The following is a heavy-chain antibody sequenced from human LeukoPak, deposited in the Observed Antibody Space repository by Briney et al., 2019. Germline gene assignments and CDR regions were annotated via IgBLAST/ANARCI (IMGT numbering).Heavy chain of an antibody. J-gene: IGHJ4*02. CDR2: IYPGDSDT. Sequence: GESLKISCKGAGYNFTSYWIGWVRQMPGKGLEWMGIIYPGDSDTRYSPSFQGQVTISADKSISTAYLQWSSLKASDTAMYYCARQEPCGGDCWTFDYWGQGTVVTVSS. D-gene: IGHD2-21*02. CDR3: ARQEPCGGDCWTFDY. CDR1: GYNFTSYW. V-gene: IGHV5-51*01.